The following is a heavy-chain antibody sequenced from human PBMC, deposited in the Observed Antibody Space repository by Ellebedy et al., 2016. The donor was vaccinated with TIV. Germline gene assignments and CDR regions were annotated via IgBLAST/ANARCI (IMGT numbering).Heavy chain of an antibody. Sequence: ASVKVSCXASGYTFTSYGISWVRQAPGQGFEWMGWISAYNGNTNYAQKLQGRVTMTTDTSTSTAYMELRSLRSDDTAVYYCAKESGYCGGGSCSGYFDYWGQGTLVTVSS. V-gene: IGHV1-18*01. J-gene: IGHJ4*02. CDR2: ISAYNGNT. CDR3: AKESGYCGGGSCSGYFDY. CDR1: GYTFTSYG. D-gene: IGHD2-15*01.